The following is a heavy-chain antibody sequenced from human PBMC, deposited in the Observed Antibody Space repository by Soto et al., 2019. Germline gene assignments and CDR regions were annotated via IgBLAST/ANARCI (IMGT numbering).Heavy chain of an antibody. D-gene: IGHD2-2*01. J-gene: IGHJ3*02. CDR3: ARDVWEVPDVPGAFDI. CDR1: GGSISSYY. V-gene: IGHV4-59*01. CDR2: IYYSGRT. Sequence: SETLSHTCTVSGGSISSYYWSWSRQPPGKGLEWIGYIYYSGRTNYNPSLKSRVTISVDTSKNQFSLKLSSVTAADTAVYYCARDVWEVPDVPGAFDIWGQGTMVT.